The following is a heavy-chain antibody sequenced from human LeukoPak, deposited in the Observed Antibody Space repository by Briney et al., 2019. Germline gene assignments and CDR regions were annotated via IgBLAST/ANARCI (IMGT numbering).Heavy chain of an antibody. Sequence: ASVKVSCKASGYTFTDYHMHWVRQAPGQGLEWMGWISAYNGNTNYAQKLQGRVTMTTDTSTSTAYMELRSLRSDDTAVYYRARREVRPVGGFDYWGQGTLVTVSS. CDR3: ARREVRPVGGFDY. V-gene: IGHV1-18*04. CDR2: ISAYNGNT. CDR1: GYTFTDYH. J-gene: IGHJ4*02. D-gene: IGHD1-26*01.